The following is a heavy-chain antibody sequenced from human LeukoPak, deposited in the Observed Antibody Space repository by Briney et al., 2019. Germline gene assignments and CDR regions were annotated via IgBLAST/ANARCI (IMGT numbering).Heavy chain of an antibody. D-gene: IGHD2-21*02. J-gene: IGHJ4*02. CDR2: IYHSGST. V-gene: IGHV4-30-2*01. CDR1: GGSISSGGYS. Sequence: PSETLSLTCAVSGGSISSGGYSWSWIRQPPGKGLEWIGYIYHSGSTYYNPSLKSRVTISVDRSKNQFSLKLSSVTAADTAVYYCARSRVVTAMGYFDYWGQGALVTVSS. CDR3: ARSRVVTAMGYFDY.